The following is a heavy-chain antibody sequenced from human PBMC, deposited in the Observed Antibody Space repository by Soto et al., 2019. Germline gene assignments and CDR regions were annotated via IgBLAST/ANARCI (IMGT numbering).Heavy chain of an antibody. CDR2: IRSKAYGGTT. CDR1: GFTFGDYA. V-gene: IGHV3-49*04. J-gene: IGHJ6*02. D-gene: IGHD2-2*01. Sequence: GGSLRLSCTASGFTFGDYAMSWVRQAPGKGLEWVGFIRSKAYGGTTEYAASVKGRFTISRDDPKSIAYLQMNSLKTEDTAVYYCTRDTSEVVVVPAALGIYYYYYGMDVWGQGTTVTVSS. CDR3: TRDTSEVVVVPAALGIYYYYYGMDV.